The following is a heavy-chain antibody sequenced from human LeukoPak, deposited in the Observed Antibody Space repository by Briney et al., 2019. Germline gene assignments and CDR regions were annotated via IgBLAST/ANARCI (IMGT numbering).Heavy chain of an antibody. D-gene: IGHD1-1*01. CDR1: GFTFRSHA. CDR3: AKGQLELGPYYFDY. V-gene: IGHV3-23*01. CDR2: IYENGGTT. Sequence: RSGGSLRLSCVGSGFTFRSHAMSWVRQAPEKGLEFVSGIYENGGTTYYADSVKGRFSISRDNSKNTLYLQMDSLRGEDTAVYYCAKGQLELGPYYFDYWGQGTLVTVSS. J-gene: IGHJ4*02.